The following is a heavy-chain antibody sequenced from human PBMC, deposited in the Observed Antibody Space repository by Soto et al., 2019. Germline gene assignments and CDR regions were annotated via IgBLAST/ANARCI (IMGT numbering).Heavy chain of an antibody. CDR2: INPSGGST. Sequence: VSVKVSCKASGYTFTSYYMHWVRQAPGQGLEWMGIINPSGGSTSYAQKFQGRVTMTRETSTSTVYMELSSLRSEDTAVYYCARDGYYDFWERGGMDVWGQGTTVTVSS. CDR3: ARDGYYDFWERGGMDV. D-gene: IGHD3-3*01. J-gene: IGHJ6*02. V-gene: IGHV1-46*01. CDR1: GYTFTSYY.